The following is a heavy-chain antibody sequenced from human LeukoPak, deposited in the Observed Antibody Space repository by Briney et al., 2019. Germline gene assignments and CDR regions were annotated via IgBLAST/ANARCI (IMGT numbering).Heavy chain of an antibody. CDR1: GGTFSSYA. D-gene: IGHD4-17*01. CDR2: IIPNFGTA. CDR3: ARDDYGNNWFDR. Sequence: SVKVSCKASGGTFSSYAISWVRQAPGQGLEWMGRIIPNFGTANYAQKFQGRVTITTDESTSTAYMELSSLRSEDTAVYYCARDDYGNNWFDRWGQGTLVTVSS. J-gene: IGHJ5*02. V-gene: IGHV1-69*05.